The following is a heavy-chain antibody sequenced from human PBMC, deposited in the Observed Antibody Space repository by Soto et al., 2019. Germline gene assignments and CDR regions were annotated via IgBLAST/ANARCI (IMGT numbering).Heavy chain of an antibody. CDR1: GFTFSSYG. D-gene: IGHD1-26*01. J-gene: IGHJ4*02. CDR2: ISYDGSNK. CDR3: AKQGPPWGLPYLDY. Sequence: QVQLVESGGGVVQPGRSLRLSCAASGFTFSSYGMHWVRQAPGKGLEWVAVISYDGSNKYYADSVKGRFTISRDNSKNTLYLQMSSLRSEDTAVYYCAKQGPPWGLPYLDYWGQGTLVTVSS. V-gene: IGHV3-30*18.